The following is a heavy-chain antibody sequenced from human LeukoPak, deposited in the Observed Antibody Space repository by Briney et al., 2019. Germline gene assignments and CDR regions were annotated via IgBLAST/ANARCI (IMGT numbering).Heavy chain of an antibody. J-gene: IGHJ4*02. V-gene: IGHV3-73*01. CDR3: TGQAYYYDTSGFNFDY. Sequence: AGGSLRLSCAASGFTFSGSAMPWVRQASGKGLEWVGRIRSKANNYATAYAASVKGRFTISRDDSKNTAYLQMNSLDTEDTAVYYCTGQAYYYDTSGFNFDYWGQGILVAVSS. CDR1: GFTFSGSA. D-gene: IGHD3-22*01. CDR2: IRSKANNYAT.